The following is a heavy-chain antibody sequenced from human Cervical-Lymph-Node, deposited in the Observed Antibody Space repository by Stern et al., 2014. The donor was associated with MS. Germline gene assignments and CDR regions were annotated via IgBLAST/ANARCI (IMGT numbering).Heavy chain of an antibody. J-gene: IGHJ3*02. CDR2: IIPIFGAT. CDR1: GGTFSSDA. CDR3: ARRDYYDSSGYYGDAFDI. Sequence: QLVQSGAEVKKPGSSVKVSCKASGGTFSSDALTWGRQAPGHGLGWMGEIIPIFGATNYAQKFHGRVTIIADESSTPAYNELSSLRSEDTAVYYCARRDYYDSSGYYGDAFDIWGQGTMVTVSS. D-gene: IGHD3-22*01. V-gene: IGHV1-69*01.